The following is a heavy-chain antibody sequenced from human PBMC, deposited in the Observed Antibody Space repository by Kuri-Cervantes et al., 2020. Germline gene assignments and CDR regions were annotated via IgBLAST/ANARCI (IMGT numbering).Heavy chain of an antibody. D-gene: IGHD4-17*01. CDR3: ARDYGGYFDY. CDR1: GGSISSSSDY. Sequence: SETLSLTCIVSGGSISSSSDYWGWIRQPPGKGLEWIGSIYYSGSTYYNPSLKRRVTISVDTSKNQFSLRLSSVTAADTAVYYCARDYGGYFDYWGQGTLVTVSS. J-gene: IGHJ4*02. V-gene: IGHV4-39*07. CDR2: IYYSGST.